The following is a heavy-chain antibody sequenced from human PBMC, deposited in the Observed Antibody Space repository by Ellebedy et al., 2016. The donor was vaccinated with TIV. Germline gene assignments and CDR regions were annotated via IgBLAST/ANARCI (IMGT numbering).Heavy chain of an antibody. J-gene: IGHJ3*01. Sequence: GGSLRLXCAASGFSFSSYSMTWVRQAPGKGLEWVANINQVGNENSYVGSVRGRFTISRDNAKNSLNLQMNSLRAEDTAVYYCATDRNSGYATDAFDFWGQGTMVTVSS. D-gene: IGHD5-12*01. CDR1: GFSFSSYS. CDR3: ATDRNSGYATDAFDF. CDR2: INQVGNEN. V-gene: IGHV3-7*01.